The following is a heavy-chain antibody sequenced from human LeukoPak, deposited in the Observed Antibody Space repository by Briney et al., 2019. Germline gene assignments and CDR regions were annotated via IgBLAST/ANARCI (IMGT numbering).Heavy chain of an antibody. CDR2: INPNSGGT. CDR3: ARETYYSSGNVYNRIDY. V-gene: IGHV1-2*02. D-gene: IGHD3-10*01. CDR1: EYTLTGYY. J-gene: IGHJ4*02. Sequence: ASVKVSCKASEYTLTGYYMHWVRQAPGQGLEWMGWINPNSGGTNYAQKFQGRVTMTRDTSISTAYMELSRLTSDDTAVYFCARETYYSSGNVYNRIDYWGQGTLVTVSS.